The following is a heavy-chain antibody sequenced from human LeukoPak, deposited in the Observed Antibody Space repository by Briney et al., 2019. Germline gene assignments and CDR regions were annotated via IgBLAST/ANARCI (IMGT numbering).Heavy chain of an antibody. CDR1: GGSISSSGYY. CDR3: ARGPVGGTTYNDGDAFDI. D-gene: IGHD1-7*01. Sequence: SEALSLTCTVSGGSISSSGYYCSWIRRPAGKGLEWIGRIYTSGSTNYNPSLKSRVTISVDTSKNQFSLKLSSVTAADTAVYYCARGPVGGTTYNDGDAFDIWGQGTMVTVSS. V-gene: IGHV4-61*02. CDR2: IYTSGST. J-gene: IGHJ3*02.